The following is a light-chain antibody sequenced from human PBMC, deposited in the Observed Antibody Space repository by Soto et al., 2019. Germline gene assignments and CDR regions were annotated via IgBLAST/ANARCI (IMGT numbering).Light chain of an antibody. CDR1: SSNIGSNY. V-gene: IGLV1-47*01. CDR3: AAWDDTNWV. J-gene: IGLJ3*02. Sequence: QAVVTQPPSASGTPGQRVTISCSGSSSNIGSNYVYWYQQLPGTAPKLLIYRNNQRPSGVPDRFSGSKSGTSASLAISGLRSEDEADYYCAAWDDTNWVFGGGTKVTVL. CDR2: RNN.